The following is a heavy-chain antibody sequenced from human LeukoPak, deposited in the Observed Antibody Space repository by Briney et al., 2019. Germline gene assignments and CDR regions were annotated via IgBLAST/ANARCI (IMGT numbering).Heavy chain of an antibody. CDR3: ARLGSGWSFDF. D-gene: IGHD6-19*01. CDR1: GFTFSSYG. CDR2: IWYDGSEK. J-gene: IGHJ4*02. V-gene: IGHV3-33*01. Sequence: PGRSLRLSCAGSGFTFSSYGIDWVRQAPGKGLEWVAVIWYDGSEKYYADSVRGRFTISRDNSKNTVSLQMNSLGADDTAVYYCARLGSGWSFDFWGQGTLVAVSS.